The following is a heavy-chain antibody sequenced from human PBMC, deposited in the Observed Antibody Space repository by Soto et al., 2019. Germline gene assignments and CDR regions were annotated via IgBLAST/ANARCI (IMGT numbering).Heavy chain of an antibody. V-gene: IGHV1-46*03. CDR2: INPTGDST. CDR1: GYTFTSYY. Sequence: QVQLVQSGAEVKKPGASVKVSCKASGYTFTSYYMHWVRQAPGQGLEWMGIINPTGDSTSYAQKFQGRVTMTRDTSTSTVYMDLSSLRSEDTAVYYCARGFNIVLVPAATYESDYWGQGTLVTVSS. D-gene: IGHD2-2*01. CDR3: ARGFNIVLVPAATYESDY. J-gene: IGHJ4*02.